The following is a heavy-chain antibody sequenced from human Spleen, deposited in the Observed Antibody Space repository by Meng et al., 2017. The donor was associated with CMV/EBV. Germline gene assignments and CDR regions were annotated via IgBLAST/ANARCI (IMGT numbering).Heavy chain of an antibody. V-gene: IGHV4-38-2*02. D-gene: IGHD3-3*01. CDR2: VFHSGVT. CDR3: ARGRQSSYDFWSGFDP. CDR1: FYSISRGLF. J-gene: IGHJ5*02. Sequence: SETLSLTCSVSFYSISRGLFWGWIRQFPGKGLVWIGDVFHSGVTYYNPSLKSRVSISVDTSKNQFSLRLTSVTAADTAVYYCARGRQSSYDFWSGFDPWGQGTLVTVSS.